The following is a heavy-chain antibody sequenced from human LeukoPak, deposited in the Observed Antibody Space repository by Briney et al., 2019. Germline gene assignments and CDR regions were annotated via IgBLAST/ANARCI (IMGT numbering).Heavy chain of an antibody. D-gene: IGHD2-21*01. CDR3: ARGSLFCRGECHSAREYVFHYGMDV. V-gene: IGHV4-59*02. CDR1: GGSVSNYS. Sequence: SETLSLTCNVSGGSVSNYSWSWIRQSPGKGLEWIGNFYFGGTTNYSPPLRSRVTISLDTSRTLLSLKLSSLTAAETAVYYWARGSLFCRGECHSAREYVFHYGMDVWGQGTTVTVSS. J-gene: IGHJ6*02. CDR2: FYFGGTT.